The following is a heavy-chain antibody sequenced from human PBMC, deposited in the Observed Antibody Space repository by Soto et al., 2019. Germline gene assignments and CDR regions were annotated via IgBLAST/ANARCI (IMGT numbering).Heavy chain of an antibody. CDR1: GYTFTSYG. D-gene: IGHD6-19*01. Sequence: GASVKVSCKASGYTFTSYGISWVRQAPGQRLEWMGWINPYNGNTNYAQKLQDRVTMTTDTSTSTAYMELRSLRSDVTAVYYCAREPVAGIWFDPWGQGTLVTVSS. CDR3: AREPVAGIWFDP. CDR2: INPYNGNT. J-gene: IGHJ5*02. V-gene: IGHV1-18*01.